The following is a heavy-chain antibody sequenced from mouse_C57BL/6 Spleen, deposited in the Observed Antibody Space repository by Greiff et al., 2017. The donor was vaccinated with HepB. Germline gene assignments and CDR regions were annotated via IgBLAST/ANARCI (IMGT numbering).Heavy chain of an antibody. CDR2: IDPSDSYT. CDR1: GYTFTSYW. CDR3: AYGNPYWYFDV. Sequence: QVQLQQPGAELVMPGASVKLSCKASGYTFTSYWMHWVKQRPGQGLEWIGEIDPSDSYTNYNQKFKGKSTLTVDKSSSTAYMQLSSLTSEDSALYYCAYGNPYWYFDVWGTGTTVTVSS. J-gene: IGHJ1*03. D-gene: IGHD2-1*01. V-gene: IGHV1-69*01.